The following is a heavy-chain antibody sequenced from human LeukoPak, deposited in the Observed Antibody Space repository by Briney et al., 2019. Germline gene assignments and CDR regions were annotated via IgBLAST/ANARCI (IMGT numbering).Heavy chain of an antibody. CDR2: IIPILGIA. V-gene: IGHV1-69*04. J-gene: IGHJ3*02. CDR1: GFTFSSYA. D-gene: IGHD2-2*01. CDR3: ARAAETDAFDI. Sequence: GGSLRLSCAASGFTFSSYAISWVRQAPGQGLEWMGRIIPILGIANYAQKFQGRVTITADKSTSTAYMELSSLRSEDTAVYYCARAAETDAFDIWGQGTMVTVSS.